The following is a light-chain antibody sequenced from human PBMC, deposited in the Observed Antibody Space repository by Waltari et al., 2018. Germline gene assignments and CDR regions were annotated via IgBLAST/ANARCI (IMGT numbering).Light chain of an antibody. CDR1: QTIGSN. V-gene: IGKV3-15*01. CDR3: QQYNNWPIT. J-gene: IGKJ5*01. CDR2: VAS. Sequence: EVVMTQSPVTLSVSPGERVTLSCRASQTIGSNLAWYQQKPGQAPRPLIFVASTRATGVPARFSGSGSGTYFTLTISSLQSEDLAVYYCQQYNNWPITFGQGTRLEAK.